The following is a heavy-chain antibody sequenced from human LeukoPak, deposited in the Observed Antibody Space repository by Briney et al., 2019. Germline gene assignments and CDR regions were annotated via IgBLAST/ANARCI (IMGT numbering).Heavy chain of an antibody. CDR3: ARAGGGYSRWDYIDY. D-gene: IGHD4-11*01. CDR2: IYYRGST. V-gene: IGHV4-59*01. J-gene: IGHJ4*02. CDR1: GGSISSYY. Sequence: SETLSLTCTVSGGSISSYYWSWIRQPPGKGLEWIGYIYYRGSTNYNPSLKSRVRTSVDTSKNQLSLTLSSVTAADTAVYYCARAGGGYSRWDYIDYWGQGTLVTVSS.